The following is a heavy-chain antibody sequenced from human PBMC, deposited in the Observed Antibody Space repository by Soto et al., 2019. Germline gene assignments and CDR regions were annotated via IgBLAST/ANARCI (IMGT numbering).Heavy chain of an antibody. V-gene: IGHV1-24*01. CDR2: FDPEDGET. CDR3: ATANTSIAAAGSELNYYYYYYMDV. J-gene: IGHJ6*03. Sequence: ASVKVSCKVSGYTLTELSMHWVRQAPGKGLEWMGGFDPEDGETIYAQKFQGRVTMTEDTSTDTAYMELSSLRSEDTAVYYCATANTSIAAAGSELNYYYYYYMDVWGKGTTVTVS. D-gene: IGHD6-13*01. CDR1: GYTLTELS.